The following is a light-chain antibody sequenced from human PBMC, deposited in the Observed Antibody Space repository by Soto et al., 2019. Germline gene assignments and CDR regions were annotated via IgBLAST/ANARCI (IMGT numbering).Light chain of an antibody. Sequence: EVVLTQSPATLSLSPGERATLSCRASQSVSKYLAWYQQKLGQAPRLLIFDTSSRATGIPARFSGSGSGTVFTLTISSLEPEDFAFYYCKQRSSWPRTFGQGTKVEI. CDR2: DTS. V-gene: IGKV3-11*01. CDR1: QSVSKY. CDR3: KQRSSWPRT. J-gene: IGKJ1*01.